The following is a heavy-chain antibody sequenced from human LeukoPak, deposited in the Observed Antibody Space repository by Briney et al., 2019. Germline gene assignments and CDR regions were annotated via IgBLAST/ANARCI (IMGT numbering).Heavy chain of an antibody. CDR3: ARDQEGFDY. J-gene: IGHJ4*02. Sequence: ASVKVSCKASGYTFTSNYIHWVRQAPGQGLEWMGMIYPRDGSTSYAQKFQGRGTVTRDTSTSTVHMELSGLRSEDTAVYYCARDQEGFDYWGQGTLVTVSS. CDR2: IYPRDGST. V-gene: IGHV1-46*01. CDR1: GYTFTSNY.